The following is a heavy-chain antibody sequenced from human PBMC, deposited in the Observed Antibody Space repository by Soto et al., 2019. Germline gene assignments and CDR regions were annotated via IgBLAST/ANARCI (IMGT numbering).Heavy chain of an antibody. CDR1: GFTFSNYA. CDR2: STPSGVT. D-gene: IGHD6-19*01. CDR3: ARTDKFNSQSSGWANRFDC. J-gene: IGHJ4*02. Sequence: EMQLLESGGGLVQPGGSLRLFCAASGFTFSNYAMTWVRQAPGEGLEWVSTSTPSGVTYYGDTVKGRFTISRDNSRSTLVLQMNSLRAEDTATYVCARTDKFNSQSSGWANRFDCWGQGTLVTVSS. V-gene: IGHV3-23*01.